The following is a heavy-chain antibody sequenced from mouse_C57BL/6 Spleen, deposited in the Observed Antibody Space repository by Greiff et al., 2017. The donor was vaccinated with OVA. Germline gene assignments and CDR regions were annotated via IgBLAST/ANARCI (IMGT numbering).Heavy chain of an antibody. D-gene: IGHD2-4*01. CDR1: GFTFSDYG. CDR2: ISSGSSTI. V-gene: IGHV5-17*01. CDR3: ARSDYDGSFYAMDY. J-gene: IGHJ4*01. Sequence: EVQRVESGGGLVKPGGSLKLSCAASGFTFSDYGMHWVRQAPEKGLEWVAYISSGSSTIYYADTVKGRFTISRDNAKNTLFLQMTSLRSEDTAMYYCARSDYDGSFYAMDYWGQGTSVTVSS.